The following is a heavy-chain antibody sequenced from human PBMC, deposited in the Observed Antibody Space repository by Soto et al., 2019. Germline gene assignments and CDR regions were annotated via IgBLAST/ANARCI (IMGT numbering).Heavy chain of an antibody. CDR3: AGGGVRGVITRTRDYYGMDV. CDR2: IYPGDSDT. J-gene: IGHJ6*02. V-gene: IGHV5-51*01. Sequence: GESLKISCKGSGYSFTSYWIGWVRQMPGKGLEWMGIIYPGDSDTRYSPSFQGQITISADKSISTAYLQWSSLKASDTAMYYCAGGGVRGVITRTRDYYGMDVWGQGTTVTVSS. D-gene: IGHD3-10*01. CDR1: GYSFTSYW.